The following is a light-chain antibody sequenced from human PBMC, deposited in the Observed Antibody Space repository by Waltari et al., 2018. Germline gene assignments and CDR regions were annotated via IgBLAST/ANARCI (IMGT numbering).Light chain of an antibody. CDR1: SLRRYY. V-gene: IGLV3-19*01. CDR3: LSRDSSSTRV. Sequence: SSELTQDPAVSVALGQQVRITCQGDSLRRYYASWYQQRPGQAPFLVLYGHDNRPSGIPDRFSGSTSGNTASLTITRAQAEDAGVYYCLSRDSSSTRVFGGGTTLTV. CDR2: GHD. J-gene: IGLJ3*02.